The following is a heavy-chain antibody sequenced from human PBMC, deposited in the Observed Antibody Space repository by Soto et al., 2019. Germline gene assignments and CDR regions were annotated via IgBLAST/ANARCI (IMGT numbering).Heavy chain of an antibody. CDR3: ASLDHYDISGIMGPDY. CDR2: IYYSGRT. V-gene: IGHV4-39*01. CDR1: GGFISSSSYY. Sequence: SETLSLPCSVSGGFISSSSYYGGWIRQPPGKGLEWIGSIYYSGRTYYNPSLKTRVTISADTSKNRFSLKLNSVTASDTAVYYCASLDHYDISGIMGPDYWGQGTLVTVSS. J-gene: IGHJ4*02. D-gene: IGHD3-22*01.